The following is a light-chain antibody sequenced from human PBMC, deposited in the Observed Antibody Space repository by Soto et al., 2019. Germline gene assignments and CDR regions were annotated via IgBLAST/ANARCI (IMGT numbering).Light chain of an antibody. CDR1: SSDVGAYNS. V-gene: IGLV2-8*01. CDR2: EVT. Sequence: QSALTQPPSASGSPGQSVTISCTGTSSDVGAYNSVSWYQHHPGKAPKLMIDEVTKRPSGVSDRFSGSKSANTASLTVSGLQAEDEADYYCSSYAGSNYYVFGTGTKLTVL. J-gene: IGLJ1*01. CDR3: SSYAGSNYYV.